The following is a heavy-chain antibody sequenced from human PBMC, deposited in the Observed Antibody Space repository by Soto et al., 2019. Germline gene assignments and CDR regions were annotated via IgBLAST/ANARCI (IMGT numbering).Heavy chain of an antibody. J-gene: IGHJ6*02. CDR3: ARSRYCTNGVCYKPRADGMEV. V-gene: IGHV4-4*02. D-gene: IGHD2-8*01. CDR1: GGSISSSNW. CDR2: IYHSGST. Sequence: TLSLTCAVSGGSISSSNWWSWVRQPPGKGLEWIGEIYHSGSTNYNPSLKSRVTISVDKSKNQFSLKLSSVTAADTAVYYCARSRYCTNGVCYKPRADGMEVWGQGTTVTV.